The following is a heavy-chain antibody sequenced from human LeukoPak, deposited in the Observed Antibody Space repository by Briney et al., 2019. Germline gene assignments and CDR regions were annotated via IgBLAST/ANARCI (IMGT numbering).Heavy chain of an antibody. CDR3: AKGDAYCGGDCYPD. J-gene: IGHJ4*02. Sequence: GGSLRLSCAASGFTFSSYAMTWVRQAPGKGLEGVANIKQDGSEKDYMDPVKGRFTISKDNAKNPLYLQMNSLSAEDTAVYYCAKGDAYCGGDCYPDWGQGTLVTVSS. CDR1: GFTFSSYA. CDR2: IKQDGSEK. V-gene: IGHV3-7*03. D-gene: IGHD2-21*02.